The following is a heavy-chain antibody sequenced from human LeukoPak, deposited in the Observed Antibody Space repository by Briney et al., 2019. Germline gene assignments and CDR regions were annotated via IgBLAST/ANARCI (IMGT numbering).Heavy chain of an antibody. V-gene: IGHV3-30-3*01. CDR1: GFTFSSYA. CDR2: ISYDGSNK. Sequence: GGSLRLSCAASGFTFSSYAMSWVRQAPGKGLEWVAVISYDGSNKYYADSVKGRFTISRDNAKNSLYLQMNSLRADDTAVYYCARGEQWPYWGQGTLVTVSS. D-gene: IGHD6-19*01. CDR3: ARGEQWPY. J-gene: IGHJ4*02.